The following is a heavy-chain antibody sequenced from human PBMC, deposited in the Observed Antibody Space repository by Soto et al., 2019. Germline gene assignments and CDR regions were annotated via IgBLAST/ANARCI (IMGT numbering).Heavy chain of an antibody. CDR3: ARDPDYDSSGPPGGY. J-gene: IGHJ4*02. V-gene: IGHV3-21*04. D-gene: IGHD3-22*01. CDR2: ISSSSSYI. CDR1: GFTFSSYS. Sequence: GGSLRLSCAASGFTFSSYSMNWVRQAPGKGLEWVSSISSSSSYIYYADSVKGRFTISRDNAKNSLYLQMNSLRAEDTAVYYCARDPDYDSSGPPGGYWGQGTRVTGSS.